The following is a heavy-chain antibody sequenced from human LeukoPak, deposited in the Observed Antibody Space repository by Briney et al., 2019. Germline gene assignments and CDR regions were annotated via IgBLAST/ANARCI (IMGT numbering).Heavy chain of an antibody. J-gene: IGHJ4*02. CDR2: ISGSGGST. V-gene: IGHV3-23*01. CDR1: GFTFSGYA. CDR3: AKEIAAAGTAGDY. D-gene: IGHD6-13*01. Sequence: GGSLRLSCAASGFTFSGYAMSWVRQAPGKGLEWVSAISGSGGSTYYADSVKGQFTISRDNSKNTLYLQMNSLRAEDTAVYYCAKEIAAAGTAGDYWGQGTLVTVSS.